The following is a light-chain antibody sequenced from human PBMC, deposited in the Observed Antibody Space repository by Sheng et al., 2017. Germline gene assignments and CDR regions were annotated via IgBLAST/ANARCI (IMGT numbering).Light chain of an antibody. Sequence: QSALDSTCLRVGVVLDSRSPSPALGPAVTLVAFPMSPGISNMPAKSPNYXLFVVSNRPSGSSPRFSGSKSGNTASLTISGLQAEDEADYYCSSYTSSSTLLFGGGTKLTVL. V-gene: IGLV2-14*03. CDR3: SSYTSSSTLL. J-gene: IGLJ2*01. CDR1: AVTLVAFP. CDR2: VVS.